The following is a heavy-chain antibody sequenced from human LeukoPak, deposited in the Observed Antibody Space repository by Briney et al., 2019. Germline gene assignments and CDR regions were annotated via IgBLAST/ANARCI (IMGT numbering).Heavy chain of an antibody. CDR1: GFTFSSYA. V-gene: IGHV3-23*01. CDR2: ISGSGGSI. CDR3: ASHSSSWTYNWFDP. D-gene: IGHD6-13*01. J-gene: IGHJ5*02. Sequence: PGGSLRLSCAASGFTFSSYAMSWVRQAPGKGLEWVSAISGSGGSIYYADSVKGRFTISRDNSKNTLYLQMNSLRAEDTAVYYCASHSSSWTYNWFDPWGQGTLVTVSS.